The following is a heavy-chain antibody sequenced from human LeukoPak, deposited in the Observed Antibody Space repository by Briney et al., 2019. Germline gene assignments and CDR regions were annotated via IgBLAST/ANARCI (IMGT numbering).Heavy chain of an antibody. CDR2: IIPIFGTA. CDR3: ARDWSSGWYRY. J-gene: IGHJ4*02. V-gene: IGHV1-69*05. Sequence: GASVKVSCKASGGTFSSYAISWVRQTPGQGLEWMGRIIPIFGTANYAQKFQGRVTITTDESTSTAYMELSSLRSEDTAVYYCARDWSSGWYRYWGQGTLVTVSS. D-gene: IGHD6-19*01. CDR1: GGTFSSYA.